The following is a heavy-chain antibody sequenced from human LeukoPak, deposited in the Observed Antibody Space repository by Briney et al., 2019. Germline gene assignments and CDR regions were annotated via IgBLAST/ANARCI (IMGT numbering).Heavy chain of an antibody. V-gene: IGHV3-23*01. J-gene: IGHJ6*02. CDR1: GFTFSSYS. Sequence: PGGSLRLSCAASGFTFSSYSMNWVRQAPGKGLEWVSLISGSGSTTYYADSVKGRFTISRDNSKNTLSLQMNSLRAEDTAVYYCAKVGATFYYGMDVWGQGTTVTVSS. CDR2: ISGSGSTT. CDR3: AKVGATFYYGMDV. D-gene: IGHD2/OR15-2a*01.